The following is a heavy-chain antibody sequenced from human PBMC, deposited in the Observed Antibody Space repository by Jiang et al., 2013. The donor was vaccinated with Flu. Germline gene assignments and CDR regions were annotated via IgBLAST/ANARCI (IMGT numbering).Heavy chain of an antibody. CDR3: ARDRVRAAAGTYYYYGMDV. J-gene: IGHJ6*01. Sequence: SGAEVKKPGASVKVSCKASGYTFTRYHMHWVRQAPGQGLEWMGIINPSGGSASYAQKFQGRVTMTRDTSTSTVYMELSSLRSEDTAVYFCARDRVRAAAGTYYYYGMDVWGQGTTVTVSS. CDR2: INPSGGSA. CDR1: GYTFTRYH. D-gene: IGHD6-13*01. V-gene: IGHV1-46*01.